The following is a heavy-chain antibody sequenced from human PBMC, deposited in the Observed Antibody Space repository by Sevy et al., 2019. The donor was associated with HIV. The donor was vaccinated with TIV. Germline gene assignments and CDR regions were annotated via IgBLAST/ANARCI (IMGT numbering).Heavy chain of an antibody. Sequence: GGSLRLSCAASGFAFTNYFAMHGVRQAPGKGLEWVALISFDGSDKYYADSVKGRFTISRDNLKNTLFLQMNSLTTEDTAVYYCARPRANYVDHYFFFAMDVWGQWTTVTVSS. CDR3: ARPRANYVDHYFFFAMDV. V-gene: IGHV3-30-3*01. CDR2: ISFDGSDK. D-gene: IGHD4-17*01. CDR1: GFAFTNYFA. J-gene: IGHJ6*02.